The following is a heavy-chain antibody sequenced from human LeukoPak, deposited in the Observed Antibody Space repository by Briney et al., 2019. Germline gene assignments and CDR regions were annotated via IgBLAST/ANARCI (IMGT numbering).Heavy chain of an antibody. D-gene: IGHD2/OR15-2a*01. J-gene: IGHJ4*02. CDR1: GSYW. Sequence: GSLRLSCAASGSYWMHWVRQAPGKGLVWVSHINSDGSWTSYADFVKGRFTISKDNAKNTVYLQMNNLRAEDTAVYYCVSFYETYWGRGTLVTVSS. V-gene: IGHV3-74*01. CDR3: VSFYETY. CDR2: INSDGSWT.